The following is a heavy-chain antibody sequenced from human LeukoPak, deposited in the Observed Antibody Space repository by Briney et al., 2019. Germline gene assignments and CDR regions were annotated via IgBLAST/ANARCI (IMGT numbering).Heavy chain of an antibody. CDR2: ISAYNGNT. CDR3: ARAPTYYYDSSGYSGDAFDI. J-gene: IGHJ3*02. CDR1: GYIFTSYG. V-gene: IGHV1-18*01. Sequence: ASVKDSCKASGYIFTSYGISWVRQPPGQGLEWMGCISAYNGNTNYAQKLQGRVTMTTDTSTSTAYMELRSLRSDDTAVYYCARAPTYYYDSSGYSGDAFDIWGQGTMVTASS. D-gene: IGHD3-22*01.